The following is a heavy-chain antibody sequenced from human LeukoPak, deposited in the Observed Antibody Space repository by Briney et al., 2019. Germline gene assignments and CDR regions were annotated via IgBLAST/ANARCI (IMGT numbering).Heavy chain of an antibody. CDR1: GFTFSSYE. CDR2: ISSSGSTI. Sequence: GGSLRLSCAASGFTFSSYEMNWVRQAPGKGLEWVSYISSSGSTIYYADSVKGRFTISRDNAKNSPYLQMNSLRAADTALYYCARTRITMVRGVTITYYYYYMDVWGKGTTVTVSS. D-gene: IGHD3-10*01. CDR3: ARTRITMVRGVTITYYYYYMDV. V-gene: IGHV3-48*03. J-gene: IGHJ6*03.